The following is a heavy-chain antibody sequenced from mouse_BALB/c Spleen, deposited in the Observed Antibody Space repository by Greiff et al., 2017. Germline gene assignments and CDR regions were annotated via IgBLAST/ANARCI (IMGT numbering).Heavy chain of an antibody. D-gene: IGHD2-1*01. CDR3: GGGNYSMDY. V-gene: IGHV2-9*02. Sequence: VMLVESGPGLVAPSQSLSITCTVSGFSLTSYGVHWVRQPPGKGLEWLGVIWAGGSTNYNSALMSRLSISKDNSKSQVFFKMNSLQADDTAIYYCGGGNYSMDYWGQGTSVTVSS. CDR1: GFSLTSYG. CDR2: IWAGGST. J-gene: IGHJ4*01.